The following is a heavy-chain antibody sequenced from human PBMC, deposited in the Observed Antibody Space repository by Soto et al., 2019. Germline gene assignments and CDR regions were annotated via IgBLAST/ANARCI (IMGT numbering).Heavy chain of an antibody. CDR1: GFTFRSHR. D-gene: IGHD4-17*01. V-gene: IGHV3-74*01. CDR2: IDTDGGGT. Sequence: EVQLVESGGGLVQPGGSLRVSCAASGFTFRSHRIHWVRQGPGKGLEWVSRIDTDGGGTSYADSVKGRFPISTDNAENTVYLQMHGLRVEDTAVYYCATVFDVWGQGTLVTVSS. CDR3: ATVFDV. J-gene: IGHJ4*02.